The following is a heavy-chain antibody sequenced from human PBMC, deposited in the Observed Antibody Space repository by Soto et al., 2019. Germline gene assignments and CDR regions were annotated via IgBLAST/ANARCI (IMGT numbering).Heavy chain of an antibody. CDR3: ARDPLIVVVPAAILDYYYGMDV. CDR2: ISAYNGTT. Sequence: QVQLVQSGAEVKKPGASVKVSCKASGYTFTSYGIIWVRQAPGQGLEWMGWISAYNGTTNYAQKLQGRVTMTTDTSTSTAYMELRSLRSDDTAVYYCARDPLIVVVPAAILDYYYGMDVWGQGTTVTVSS. CDR1: GYTFTSYG. J-gene: IGHJ6*02. D-gene: IGHD2-2*02. V-gene: IGHV1-18*01.